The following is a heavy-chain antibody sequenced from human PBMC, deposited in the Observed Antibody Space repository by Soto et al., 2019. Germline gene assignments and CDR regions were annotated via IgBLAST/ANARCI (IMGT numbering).Heavy chain of an antibody. J-gene: IGHJ6*02. CDR1: GGSISSGGYY. CDR3: ARVDYRDNYYGMDV. D-gene: IGHD4-4*01. V-gene: IGHV4-31*03. Sequence: SETLSLTCTVSGGSISSGGYYWSWIRQHPGKGLEWIGYIYYSGSTYYNPSLKSRVTISVGTSKNQFSLKLSSVTAADTAVYYCARVDYRDNYYGMDVWGQGTTVTVSS. CDR2: IYYSGST.